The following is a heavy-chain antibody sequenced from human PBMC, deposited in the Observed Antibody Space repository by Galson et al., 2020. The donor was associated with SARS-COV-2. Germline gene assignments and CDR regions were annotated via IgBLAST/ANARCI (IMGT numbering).Heavy chain of an antibody. CDR1: GYTLTELS. V-gene: IGHV1-24*01. J-gene: IGHJ6*02. Sequence: ASVKVSCKVSGYTLTELSMHWVRQAPGKGLEWMGGFDPEDGETIYAQKFQGRVTMTEDTSTDTAYMELSSLRSEDTAVYYCATAPTIFGDPQGYYYYYGMDVWGQGTTVTVSS. CDR3: ATAPTIFGDPQGYYYYYGMDV. D-gene: IGHD3-3*01. CDR2: FDPEDGET.